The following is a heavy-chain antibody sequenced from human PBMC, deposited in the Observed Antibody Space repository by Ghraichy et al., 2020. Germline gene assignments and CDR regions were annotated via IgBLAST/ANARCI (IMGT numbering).Heavy chain of an antibody. Sequence: SETLSLTCAVYGGSFSGYYWSWIRQPPGKGLEWIGEINHSGSTNYNPSLKSRVTISVDTSKNQFSLKLSSVTAADTAVYYCARRGPKLYYYYYGMDVWGQGTTVTVSS. J-gene: IGHJ6*02. CDR1: GGSFSGYY. CDR3: ARRGPKLYYYYYGMDV. D-gene: IGHD3-16*01. V-gene: IGHV4-34*01. CDR2: INHSGST.